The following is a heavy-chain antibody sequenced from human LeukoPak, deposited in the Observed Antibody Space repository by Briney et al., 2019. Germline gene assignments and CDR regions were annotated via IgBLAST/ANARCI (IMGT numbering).Heavy chain of an antibody. D-gene: IGHD6-6*01. CDR2: INWNGGST. CDR3: ARAPFSSIAARLWNYYYMDV. CDR1: GFTFGDYG. J-gene: IGHJ6*03. Sequence: GGSLRLSCAASGFTFGDYGMSWVRQAPGKGLEWVSGINWNGGSTGYADSVKGRFTIARDNAKNSLYLQINSLRAEDTALYYCARAPFSSIAARLWNYYYMDVWGKGTTVTVSS. V-gene: IGHV3-20*04.